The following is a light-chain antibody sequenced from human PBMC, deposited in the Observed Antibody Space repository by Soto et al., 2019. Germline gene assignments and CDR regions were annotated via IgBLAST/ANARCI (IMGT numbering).Light chain of an antibody. V-gene: IGLV2-14*01. CDR2: EVA. CDR1: SRDIGFYNY. CDR3: SSFTNSLTLV. J-gene: IGLJ3*02. Sequence: QSALTQPASVSGSPGQSITISCTGTSRDIGFYNYVSWYQQHPGKAPKLIIYEVAKRPSGVSSRFSGSKSGNTASLTISGLQAEDEADYHCSSFTNSLTLVFGGGTKLTVL.